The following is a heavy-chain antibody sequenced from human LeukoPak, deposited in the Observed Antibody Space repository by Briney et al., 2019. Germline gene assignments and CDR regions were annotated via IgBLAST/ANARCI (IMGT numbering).Heavy chain of an antibody. J-gene: IGHJ4*02. Sequence: SETLSLTCTVSGGSISSYYWSWIRQPAGKGLEWIGRIYTSGSTNYNPSLKSRVTMSVDRSKNQFSLKLSSVTAADTAVYYCARHSYSNYEAYPDYWGQGTLVTVSS. D-gene: IGHD4-11*01. CDR1: GGSISSYY. V-gene: IGHV4-4*07. CDR2: IYTSGST. CDR3: ARHSYSNYEAYPDY.